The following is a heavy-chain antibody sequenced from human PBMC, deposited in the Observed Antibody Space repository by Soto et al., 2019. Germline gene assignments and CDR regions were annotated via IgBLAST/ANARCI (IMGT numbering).Heavy chain of an antibody. CDR1: GGSFRGYY. CDR2: INHSGST. V-gene: IGHV4-34*01. J-gene: IGHJ4*02. CDR3: ARALGYTYGHLHIDY. D-gene: IGHD5-18*01. Sequence: QVQLQQWGAGLLKPSETLSLPCAVYGGSFRGYYWSWIRQPPGKGLEWIGEINHSGSTNYNPSLKSRVTISVDTSKNQFSLKLNSVTAADTAVYYCARALGYTYGHLHIDYWGQGTLVTVSS.